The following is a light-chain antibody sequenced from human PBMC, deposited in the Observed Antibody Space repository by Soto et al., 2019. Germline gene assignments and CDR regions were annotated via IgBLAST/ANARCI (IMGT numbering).Light chain of an antibody. V-gene: IGLV2-14*01. CDR3: SSFTTNYFYV. Sequence: QSAPTQPASVSGSPGQSITISCTGTGSDIGAYNYVSWYQQHPGKAPKLIIHGVTHRPSGVSTRFSASKSAYTASLTISGLQAEDEADYYCSSFTTNYFYVFGPGTKLTVL. J-gene: IGLJ1*01. CDR2: GVT. CDR1: GSDIGAYNY.